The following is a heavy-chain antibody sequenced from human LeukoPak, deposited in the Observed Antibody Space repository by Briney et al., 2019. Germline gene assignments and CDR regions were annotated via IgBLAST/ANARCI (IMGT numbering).Heavy chain of an antibody. D-gene: IGHD1-7*01. Sequence: PGGSLRLSCAASGFIFSNYWMSWVRQAPGKGLEWVANIKQDGSEKYYVNSVKGRFTISRDNAKNSLYLQVNSLRAEDTAIYFCAREDDWNYEDYWGQGTLVTVSS. CDR3: AREDDWNYEDY. CDR2: IKQDGSEK. V-gene: IGHV3-7*01. CDR1: GFIFSNYW. J-gene: IGHJ4*02.